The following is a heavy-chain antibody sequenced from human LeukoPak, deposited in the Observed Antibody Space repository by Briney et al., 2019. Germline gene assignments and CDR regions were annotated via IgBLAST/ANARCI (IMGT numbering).Heavy chain of an antibody. CDR3: ARDDYSNYVTYDY. CDR2: INPNSGGT. CDR1: GYTFTGYY. V-gene: IGHV1-2*02. Sequence: GASVKVSCKASGYTFTGYYMHWARQAPGQGLEWMGWINPNSGGTNYAQKFQGRVTMTRDTSISTAYIELSRLRSDDTAVYYCARDDYSNYVTYDYWGQGTLVTVSS. J-gene: IGHJ4*02. D-gene: IGHD4-11*01.